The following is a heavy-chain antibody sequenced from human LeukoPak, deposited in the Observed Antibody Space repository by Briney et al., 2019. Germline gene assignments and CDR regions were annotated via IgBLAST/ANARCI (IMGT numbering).Heavy chain of an antibody. V-gene: IGHV4-34*01. CDR1: GGSFSGYY. Sequence: SETLSLTCAVSGGSFSGYYWSWIRQPPGKGLEWIGEINHSGSTNYNPSLKSRVTISVDTSKNQFSLKLSSVTAADTAVYYCAREPEPEDYYYYYGMDVWGKGTTVTVSS. CDR2: INHSGST. J-gene: IGHJ6*04. CDR3: AREPEPEDYYYYYGMDV. D-gene: IGHD1-14*01.